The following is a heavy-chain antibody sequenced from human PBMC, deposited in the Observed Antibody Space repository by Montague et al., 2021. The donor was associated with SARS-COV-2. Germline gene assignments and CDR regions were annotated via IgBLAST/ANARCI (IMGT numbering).Heavy chain of an antibody. Sequence: SETLSLTCTVSGGSISSYYWNWIRQPPGKGLEWIGYIYYSGRTNYNPSLKSRVTISVDTSESQFSLKLSSVTAADTAVYYCARGGGSGYRYYFDYWGQGSLVTVSS. CDR3: ARGGGSGYRYYFDY. CDR1: GGSISSYY. CDR2: IYYSGRT. D-gene: IGHD3-22*01. J-gene: IGHJ4*02. V-gene: IGHV4-59*01.